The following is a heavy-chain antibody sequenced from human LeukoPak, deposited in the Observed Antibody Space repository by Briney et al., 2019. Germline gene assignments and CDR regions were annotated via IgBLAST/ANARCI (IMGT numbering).Heavy chain of an antibody. V-gene: IGHV3-23*01. D-gene: IGHD1-26*01. CDR3: AKGRGIVGATKVPYYFDY. CDR1: GFTFSNAW. Sequence: PGGSLRLSCAASGFTFSNAWMSWVRQAPGKGLEWVSAISGSGGSTYYADSVKGRFTISRDNSKNTLYLQMNSLRAEDTAVYYCAKGRGIVGATKVPYYFDYWGQGTLVTVSS. J-gene: IGHJ4*02. CDR2: ISGSGGST.